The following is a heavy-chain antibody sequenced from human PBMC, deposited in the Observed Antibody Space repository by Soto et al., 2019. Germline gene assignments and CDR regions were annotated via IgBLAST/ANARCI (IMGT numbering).Heavy chain of an antibody. V-gene: IGHV3-11*01. Sequence: QVQLVESGGGLVKPGGSLRLSCASSEFTFSDYYMSWIRQAPGKGLEWVAYISAGGSDIYYGDSVKGRFTVSRDNTKKSLYLQMSNLRADDTAIYYCASLPQGYYDRSGRLIDYWGHGTLVTVSS. D-gene: IGHD3-22*01. CDR2: ISAGGSDI. J-gene: IGHJ4*01. CDR1: EFTFSDYY. CDR3: ASLPQGYYDRSGRLIDY.